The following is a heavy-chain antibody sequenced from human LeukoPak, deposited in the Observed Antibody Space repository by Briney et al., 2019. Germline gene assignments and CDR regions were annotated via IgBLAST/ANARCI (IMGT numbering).Heavy chain of an antibody. D-gene: IGHD5-18*01. CDR1: GFTFSSYG. Sequence: GGSLRLSCAASGFTFSSYGMHWVRQAPGKGLEWVAFIRYDGSNKYYADSVKGRFTISRDNSKNTLYLQMNSLRAEDTAVYYCASNVDTAMGQKYYYYYMDVWGKGTTVTVSS. J-gene: IGHJ6*03. CDR2: IRYDGSNK. V-gene: IGHV3-30*02. CDR3: ASNVDTAMGQKYYYYYMDV.